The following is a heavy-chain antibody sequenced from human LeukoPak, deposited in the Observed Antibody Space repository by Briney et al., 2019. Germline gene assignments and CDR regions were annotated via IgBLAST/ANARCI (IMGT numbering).Heavy chain of an antibody. CDR3: ARGDDFSGDY. V-gene: IGHV3-7*04. Sequence: PGGSLRLSCTASGFTFSTYWMSWVRQAPGKGLEWVANIHPDGNEKYHVDSVKGRFTISRDNAKNSLYLQMNSLRVEDTAVYYCARGDDFSGDYWGQGTLVTASS. J-gene: IGHJ4*02. D-gene: IGHD2-21*02. CDR1: GFTFSTYW. CDR2: IHPDGNEK.